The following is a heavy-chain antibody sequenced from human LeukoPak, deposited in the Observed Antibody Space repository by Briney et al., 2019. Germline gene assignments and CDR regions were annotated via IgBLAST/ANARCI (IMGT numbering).Heavy chain of an antibody. V-gene: IGHV4-34*01. CDR3: ARSLEAYSSGTFDY. CDR2: INHSGST. D-gene: IGHD6-19*01. J-gene: IGHJ4*02. CDR1: GGSFSGYY. Sequence: PSETLSLTCAVYGGSFSGYYWSWIRQPPGKGLEWIGEINHSGSTNYNPSLKSRVTISVDTSKNQFSLKLSSVTAADTAVYYCARSLEAYSSGTFDYWGQGTLVTVSS.